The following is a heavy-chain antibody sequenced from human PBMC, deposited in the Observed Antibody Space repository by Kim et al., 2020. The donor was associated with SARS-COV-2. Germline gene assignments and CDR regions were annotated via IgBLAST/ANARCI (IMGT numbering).Heavy chain of an antibody. V-gene: IGHV4-59*09. CDR2: GST. CDR3: ARGAARFDP. Sequence: GSTNYNPSLKSRVTISVDTSKNQFSLKLSSVTAADTAVYYCARGAARFDPWGQGTLVTVSS. D-gene: IGHD6-13*01. J-gene: IGHJ5*02.